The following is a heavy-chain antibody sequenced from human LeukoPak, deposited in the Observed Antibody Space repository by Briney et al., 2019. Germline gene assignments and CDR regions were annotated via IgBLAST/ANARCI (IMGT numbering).Heavy chain of an antibody. D-gene: IGHD6-13*01. V-gene: IGHV3-74*01. CDR2: INIDGSST. Sequence: GGSLRLSCAASGFTFSSYWMHWVRQALGKGLVWVSRINIDGSSTTYADSVEGRFTISRDNAKNTLYLQMNSLRAEDTAVYYCARTAAVGTTGPYYYMDVWGKGTTVTVSS. J-gene: IGHJ6*03. CDR1: GFTFSSYW. CDR3: ARTAAVGTTGPYYYMDV.